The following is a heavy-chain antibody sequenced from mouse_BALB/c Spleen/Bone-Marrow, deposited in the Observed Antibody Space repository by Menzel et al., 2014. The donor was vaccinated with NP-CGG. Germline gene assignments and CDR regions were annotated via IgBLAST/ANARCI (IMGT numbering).Heavy chain of an antibody. CDR2: IDPANGNT. J-gene: IGHJ3*01. Sequence: VQLQQSGAELVKPRASVKLSCTASGFNIKDTYMHWVKQRPEQGLEWIGRIDPANGNTKYDPKFQGKATITADTSSNTAYLQLSSLTSEDTAVYYCASYYYGRAWFAYWGQGTLVTVSA. CDR1: GFNIKDTY. CDR3: ASYYYGRAWFAY. D-gene: IGHD1-1*01. V-gene: IGHV14-3*02.